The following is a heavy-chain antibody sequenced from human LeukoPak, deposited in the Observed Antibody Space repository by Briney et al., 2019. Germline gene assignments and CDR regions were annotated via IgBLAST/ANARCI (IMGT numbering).Heavy chain of an antibody. V-gene: IGHV1-69*13. CDR2: IIPIFGTA. Sequence: SVKVSCKASGGTFSSYAISWVRQAPGQGLEWMGGIIPIFGTANYAQKFQGRVTITADESMSTAYMELSSLRSEDTAVYYCARTDGQVATMPLYYYYGMDVWGKGITVTVSS. D-gene: IGHD5-12*01. J-gene: IGHJ6*04. CDR3: ARTDGQVATMPLYYYYGMDV. CDR1: GGTFSSYA.